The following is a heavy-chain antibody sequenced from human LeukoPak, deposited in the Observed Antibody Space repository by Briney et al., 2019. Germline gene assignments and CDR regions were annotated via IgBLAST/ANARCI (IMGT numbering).Heavy chain of an antibody. J-gene: IGHJ4*02. D-gene: IGHD1-14*01. CDR1: GYTFTTYW. CDR2: INAGDSDT. Sequence: GESLKISCKGSGYTFTTYWIGWVRQVPGKGLEWMGIINAGDSDTRYSPSFQGQVLISVEKSINTAYLHWGSLKPSDTALYYCARLPTISTPGSRKFDYWGRGTQVTVSS. CDR3: ARLPTISTPGSRKFDY. V-gene: IGHV5-51*01.